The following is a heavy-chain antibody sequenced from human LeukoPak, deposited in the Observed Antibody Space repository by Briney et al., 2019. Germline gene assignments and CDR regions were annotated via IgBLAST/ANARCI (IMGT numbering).Heavy chain of an antibody. V-gene: IGHV3-21*01. J-gene: IGHJ6*02. CDR1: GFTFSSYS. Sequence: GRSRRLSCATSGFTFSSYSMNWVRQAPGKGLEWVSSISSSSSYIYYADSVKGRFTISRDNAKNSLYLQMNSLRAEDTAVYYCARDARGLAYYYYYGMDVWGQGTTVTVSS. CDR2: ISSSSSYI. D-gene: IGHD6-19*01. CDR3: ARDARGLAYYYYYGMDV.